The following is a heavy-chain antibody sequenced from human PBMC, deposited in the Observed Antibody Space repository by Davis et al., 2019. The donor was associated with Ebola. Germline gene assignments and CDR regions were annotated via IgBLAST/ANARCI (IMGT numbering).Heavy chain of an antibody. Sequence: GGSLRLSCAASGFTFRDYYMSWIRQPPGKGLEWVSYTSGGGRTIYFADSVKGRFTISRDNSKNTLYLQMNSLRADDTAVYYCARVGYYYDSSGYWYYFEYWGQGTLVTVSS. D-gene: IGHD3-22*01. CDR3: ARVGYYYDSSGYWYYFEY. CDR1: GFTFRDYY. V-gene: IGHV3-11*04. J-gene: IGHJ4*02. CDR2: TSGGGRTI.